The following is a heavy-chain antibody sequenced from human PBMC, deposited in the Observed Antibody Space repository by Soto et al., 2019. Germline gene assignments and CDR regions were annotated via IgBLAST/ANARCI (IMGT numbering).Heavy chain of an antibody. CDR3: ARDRLAAACNVGYYYYGMDG. J-gene: IGHJ6*02. V-gene: IGHV4-38-2*02. Sequence: PSETLSLTCAVSGYSISSGYYWGWIRQPPGKGLEWIGSIYHSGSTYYNPSLKSRVTISVDTSKNQFSLKLSSVTAADTAVYYCARDRLAAACNVGYYYYGMDGWGQGNTVTVYS. CDR1: GYSISSGYY. D-gene: IGHD6-13*01. CDR2: IYHSGST.